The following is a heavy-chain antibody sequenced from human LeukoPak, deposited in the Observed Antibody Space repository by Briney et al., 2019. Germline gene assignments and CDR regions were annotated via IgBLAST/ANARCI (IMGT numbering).Heavy chain of an antibody. CDR2: INHRGST. CDR3: ARRRDYIWGSYRPRHFDY. J-gene: IGHJ4*02. Sequence: KPSETLSLTCAVYGGSFSGYYWSWIRQPPGKGLEWIGEINHRGSTNYKSSLMSRVTMSIDTSKNQFSLKLSSVTAADTAVYYCARRRDYIWGSYRPRHFDYWGQGTLVTVSS. D-gene: IGHD3-16*02. CDR1: GGSFSGYY. V-gene: IGHV4-34*01.